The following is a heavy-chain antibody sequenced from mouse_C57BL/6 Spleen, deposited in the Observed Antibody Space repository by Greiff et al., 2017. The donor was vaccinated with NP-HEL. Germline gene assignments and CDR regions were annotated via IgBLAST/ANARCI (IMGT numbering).Heavy chain of an antibody. CDR2: IDPSDSYT. V-gene: IGHV1-50*01. CDR1: GYTFTSYW. Sequence: QVQLQQSGAELVKPGASVKLSCKASGYTFTSYWMQWVKQRPGQGLEWIGEIDPSDSYTNYNQKFKGKATLTVDTSSSTAYMQLSSLTSEDSAVYYCASPFAYWGQGTLVTVSA. J-gene: IGHJ3*01. CDR3: ASPFAY.